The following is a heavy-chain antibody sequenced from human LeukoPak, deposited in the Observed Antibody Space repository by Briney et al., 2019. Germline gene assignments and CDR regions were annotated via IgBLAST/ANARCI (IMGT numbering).Heavy chain of an antibody. V-gene: IGHV1-2*02. J-gene: IGHJ6*03. CDR3: ARDLGYYDFWSGYPRNYMDV. CDR1: GYTFIGYY. D-gene: IGHD3-3*01. Sequence: GASVKVSCKASGYTFIGYYMHWVRQAPGQGLEWMGWINPNSGGTNYAQKFQGRVTMTRDTSISTAYMELSRLRSDDTAVYYCARDLGYYDFWSGYPRNYMDVWGKGTTVTVSS. CDR2: INPNSGGT.